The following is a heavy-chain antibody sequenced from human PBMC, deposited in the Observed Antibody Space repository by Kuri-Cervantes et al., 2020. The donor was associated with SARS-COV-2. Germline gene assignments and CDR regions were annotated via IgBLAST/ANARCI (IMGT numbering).Heavy chain of an antibody. CDR3: ARRPPLQRWFDP. D-gene: IGHD5-18*01. CDR2: IYHSGST. CDR1: GGSISSGGYS. J-gene: IGHJ5*02. Sequence: LRLSCAVSGGSISSGGYSWSWIRQPPGKGLEWIGYIYHSGSTYYNPSLKSRVTISVDRSKNQFSLKLSSVTAADTAVYYCARRPPLQRWFDPWGQGTLVTVSS. V-gene: IGHV4-30-2*01.